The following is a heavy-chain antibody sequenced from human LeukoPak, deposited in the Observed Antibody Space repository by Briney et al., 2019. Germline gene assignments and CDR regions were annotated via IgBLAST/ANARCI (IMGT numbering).Heavy chain of an antibody. CDR1: GGSISSSSYY. CDR2: IYYSGST. Sequence: SETLSLTCTVSGGSISSSSYYWGWIRQPPGKGLEWIGSIYYSGSTYYNPSLKSRVTISVDTSKNQFSLKLSSVTAADTAVYYCARRTRDDYYDSSGYTRDYWGQGTLVSVSS. CDR3: ARRTRDDYYDSSGYTRDY. D-gene: IGHD3-22*01. V-gene: IGHV4-39*01. J-gene: IGHJ4*02.